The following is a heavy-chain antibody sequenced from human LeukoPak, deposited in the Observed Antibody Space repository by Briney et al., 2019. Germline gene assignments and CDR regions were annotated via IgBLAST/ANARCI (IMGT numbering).Heavy chain of an antibody. CDR2: LSVNGRDT. CDR3: AKPGRTAAGLFDS. D-gene: IGHD6-13*01. J-gene: IGHJ4*02. CDR1: GFTFKNYA. Sequence: GGSLRLSCAASGFTFKNYALSWVRQAPGKGLEWVSGLSVNGRDTYYAVFVKGRFTIARDIAKNTLYLQMNSLRAEDTATYYCAKPGRTAAGLFDSWGQGTLVTVSS. V-gene: IGHV3-23*01.